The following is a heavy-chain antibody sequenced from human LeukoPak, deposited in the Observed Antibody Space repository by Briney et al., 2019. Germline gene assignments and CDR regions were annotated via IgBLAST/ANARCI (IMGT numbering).Heavy chain of an antibody. J-gene: IGHJ4*02. CDR1: GFTFSTYG. D-gene: IGHD6-19*01. Sequence: GGSLRLSCAASGFTFSTYGMHWVRQAPGKGLEWVAVISHDGSNKYYADSVKGRFTISRDNSKNTLYLQMNSLRAEDTGVYYCAKDLSSGSRRAYWGQGTLVTVSS. CDR3: AKDLSSGSRRAY. CDR2: ISHDGSNK. V-gene: IGHV3-30*18.